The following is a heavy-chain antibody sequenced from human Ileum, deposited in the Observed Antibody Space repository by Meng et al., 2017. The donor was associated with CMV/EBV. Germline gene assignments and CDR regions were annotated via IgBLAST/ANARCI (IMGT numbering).Heavy chain of an antibody. CDR3: AKNSRDIWGDYYGMDV. CDR1: GFTFDDYT. J-gene: IGHJ6*02. D-gene: IGHD3-16*01. CDR2: ISWDGSIT. Sequence: GGSLRLSCAASGFTFDDYTMYWVRQAPRKGLEWVSLISWDGSITYYADSVKGRFTISRDNSKDSLYLQMNSLRTEDTALYYCAKNSRDIWGDYYGMDVWGQGTTVTVSS. V-gene: IGHV3-43*01.